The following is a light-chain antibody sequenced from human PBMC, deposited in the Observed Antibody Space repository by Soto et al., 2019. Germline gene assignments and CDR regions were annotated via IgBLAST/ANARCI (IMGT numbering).Light chain of an antibody. J-gene: IGKJ1*01. V-gene: IGKV1-5*01. CDR3: QPFRT. CDR1: QSFSGC. CDR2: DAS. Sequence: DIQMTQSPSTLSASLGDRVTVTCRGSQSFSGCVGWYQQKPGKAPKLLIYDASNLESGVPSRFSGSGSGTEFTLTIRSLQPDDFATYYCQPFRTFGQGTKVDIK.